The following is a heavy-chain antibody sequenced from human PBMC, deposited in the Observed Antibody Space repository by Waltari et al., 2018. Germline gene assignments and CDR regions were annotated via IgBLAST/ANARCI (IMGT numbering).Heavy chain of an antibody. CDR2: INAGNGNT. Sequence: QVQLVQSGAEVKKPGASVKVSCQASGYTFTTYAMHWVRPPPGQRLEWMGWINAGNGNTKYSQKFQGRVTITRDTSASTAYMELSSLRSEDTAVYYCARERRYYDSTGDFDYWGLGTLVTVSS. CDR1: GYTFTTYA. V-gene: IGHV1-3*01. CDR3: ARERRYYDSTGDFDY. J-gene: IGHJ4*02. D-gene: IGHD3-22*01.